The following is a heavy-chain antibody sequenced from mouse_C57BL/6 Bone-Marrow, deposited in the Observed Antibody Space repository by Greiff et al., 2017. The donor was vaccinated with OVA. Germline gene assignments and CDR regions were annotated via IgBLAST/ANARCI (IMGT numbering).Heavy chain of an antibody. D-gene: IGHD1-1*02. CDR1: CYTFTSYG. J-gene: IGHJ2*01. CDR3: ARGGRKYYFDY. CDR2: IYPRSGNT. V-gene: IGHV1-81*01. Sequence: VQGVESGAELARPGASVKLSCKASCYTFTSYGISWVKQRTGQGLEWIGEIYPRSGNTYYNEKFKGKATLTADKSSSTAYMELRSLTSEDSAVYFCARGGRKYYFDYWGQGTTLTVSS.